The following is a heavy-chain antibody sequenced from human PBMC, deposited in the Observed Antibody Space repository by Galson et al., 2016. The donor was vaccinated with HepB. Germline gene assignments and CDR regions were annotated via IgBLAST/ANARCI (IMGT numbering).Heavy chain of an antibody. CDR2: ISPYNGNT. V-gene: IGHV1-18*04. D-gene: IGHD5-18*01. CDR3: ATRSYGYDY. J-gene: IGHJ4*02. Sequence: SVKVSCKASGYTFSSYAISWVRQAPGGQGLKWMGWISPYNGNTIYAQKLQGRVTMTTDTSTGTAYMELRRLRSDDTAVYYCATRSYGYDYWGQGTLVSVSS. CDR1: GYTFSSYA.